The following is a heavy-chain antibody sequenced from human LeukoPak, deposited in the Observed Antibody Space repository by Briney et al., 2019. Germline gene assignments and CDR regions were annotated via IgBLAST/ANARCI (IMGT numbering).Heavy chain of an antibody. V-gene: IGHV3-13*01. CDR1: GFSFNNYD. Sequence: GGSLRLSCVASGFSFNNYDIHWVRQASGKGLEWVSAIDSAGDTYYPGSVKGRFIISRDNSKNTLYLQMNSLRAEDTAVYYCARDLDWFDPWGQGTLVTVSS. CDR3: ARDLDWFDP. CDR2: IDSAGDT. J-gene: IGHJ5*02.